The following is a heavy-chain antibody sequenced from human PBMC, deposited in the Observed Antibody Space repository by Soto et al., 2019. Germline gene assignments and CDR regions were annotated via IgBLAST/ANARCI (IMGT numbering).Heavy chain of an antibody. V-gene: IGHV3-33*01. J-gene: IGHJ1*01. CDR2: IWYDGSNK. Sequence: QVQLVESGGGVVQPGRSLRLSCAASGFTFSSYGMHWVRQAPGKGLAWVAVIWYDGSNKYYADSVKGRFTISRDNSKNTLYLQMNSLRAEDTAVYYCARSYYYDSSGYYRSFFQHWGQGTLVTVSS. CDR3: ARSYYYDSSGYYRSFFQH. CDR1: GFTFSSYG. D-gene: IGHD3-22*01.